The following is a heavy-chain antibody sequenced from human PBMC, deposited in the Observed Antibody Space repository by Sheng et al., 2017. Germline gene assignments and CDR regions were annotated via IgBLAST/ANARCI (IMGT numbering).Heavy chain of an antibody. V-gene: IGHV1-3*04. CDR2: INTVHGDT. Sequence: QVQLVQSGAEVKKPGASVKVSCKASGYIFTSYSIHWVRQAPGQRLEWMGWINTVHGDTKYSQKFQDRVTLTRDTSASTAYMELSSLRSEDTAEYFCARDISYDAYDIWGQGTMVAVSS. CDR3: ARDISYDAYDI. J-gene: IGHJ3*02. CDR1: GYIFTSYS. D-gene: IGHD1-20*01.